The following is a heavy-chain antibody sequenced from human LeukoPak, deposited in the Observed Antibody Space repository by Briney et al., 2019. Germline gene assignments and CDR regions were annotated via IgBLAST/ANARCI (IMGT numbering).Heavy chain of an antibody. CDR3: AKSAPFVVVGYYYGMDI. CDR2: ISGSGGST. Sequence: GGSLRLSCAASGFTFSSYAMSWVRQAPGKGLEWVSAISGSGGSTYYADSVKGRFTISRDNSKNTLYLQMNSLRAEDTAVYYCAKSAPFVVVGYYYGMDIWGQGTTVTVSS. CDR1: GFTFSSYA. D-gene: IGHD2-2*01. V-gene: IGHV3-23*01. J-gene: IGHJ6*02.